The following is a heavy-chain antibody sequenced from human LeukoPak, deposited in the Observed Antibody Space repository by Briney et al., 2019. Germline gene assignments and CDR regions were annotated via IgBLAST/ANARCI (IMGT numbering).Heavy chain of an antibody. V-gene: IGHV3-21*01. CDR2: ITSSNNYI. J-gene: IGHJ4*02. CDR3: AKDCCSRTKARFDY. Sequence: PGGSLRLSRAGSGFTFSSYSMNWVRQAPGKGLEWVSSITSSNNYIYYADSMKGRFTISRDNAKNSLYLQMNSLRAEDTAVYYCAKDCCSRTKARFDYWGQGTLVTVSS. D-gene: IGHD2-2*01. CDR1: GFTFSSYS.